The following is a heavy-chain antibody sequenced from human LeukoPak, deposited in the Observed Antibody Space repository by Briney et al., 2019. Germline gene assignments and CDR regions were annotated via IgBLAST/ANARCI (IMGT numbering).Heavy chain of an antibody. CDR2: IYYSGTI. Sequence: KPSETLSLTCTVSGGSISSSSYYWGWIRQPPGKGLEWVGYIYYSGTINYNPSLKSRVTISVDTSKNQFSLKMSSVTAAETAVYYCARDRGSAGGFDHWGQGTLVTVSS. D-gene: IGHD2-15*01. J-gene: IGHJ4*02. CDR3: ARDRGSAGGFDH. V-gene: IGHV4-61*01. CDR1: GGSISSSSYY.